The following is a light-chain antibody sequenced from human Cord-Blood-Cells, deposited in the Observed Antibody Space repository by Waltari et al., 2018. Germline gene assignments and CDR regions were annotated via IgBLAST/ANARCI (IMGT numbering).Light chain of an antibody. V-gene: IGLV3-19*01. J-gene: IGLJ3*02. CDR3: NSRDSSGNHLLV. CDR2: GKN. CDR1: SLRSYY. Sequence: SSELTQDPAVSVALGQTVRITCQGDSLRSYYASWYQQKPGQAPVLVIYGKNNRPSGIPGRVADSSSGNTASLTITGAQAEEEADYYCNSRDSSGNHLLVFGGGTKLTVL.